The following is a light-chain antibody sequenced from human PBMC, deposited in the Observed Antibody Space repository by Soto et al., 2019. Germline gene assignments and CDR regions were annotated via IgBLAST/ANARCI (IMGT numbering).Light chain of an antibody. CDR1: SSDVGGYNY. J-gene: IGLJ1*01. CDR3: SSFAGSYTHV. CDR2: EVS. Sequence: QSALTQPPSASGSPGQSVTISCTGTSSDVGGYNYVSWYQQHPGKAPKLMISEVSKRPSGVPDRFSGSKSGNTASLTVSGLQAEDEADYYCSSFAGSYTHVFGTGTKVTVL. V-gene: IGLV2-8*01.